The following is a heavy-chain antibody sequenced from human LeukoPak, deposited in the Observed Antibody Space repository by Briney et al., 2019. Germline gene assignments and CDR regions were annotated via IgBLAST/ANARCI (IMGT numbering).Heavy chain of an antibody. CDR3: ARDGYDYVWGPFDY. V-gene: IGHV4-39*07. CDR2: IYYSGST. Sequence: SETLSLTCTVSGGSISSSSYYWGWIRQPPGKGLEWIGSIYYSGSTYYNPSLKSRVTISVDTSKNQFSLKLSSVTAADTAVYYCARDGYDYVWGPFDYWGQGTLVTVSS. CDR1: GGSISSSSYY. J-gene: IGHJ4*02. D-gene: IGHD3-16*01.